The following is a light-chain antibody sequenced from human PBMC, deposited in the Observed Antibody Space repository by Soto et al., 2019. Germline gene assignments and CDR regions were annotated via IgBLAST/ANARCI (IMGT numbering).Light chain of an antibody. Sequence: EIVLTQSPATLSLSPGERATLSCRASQSVSNSLAWYQQKPGQAPRLLISDASTRATGIPARISGSGSGTDFTPTISSLEPEDFAVYYCQQRSNWPLITFGQGTRLEIK. CDR3: QQRSNWPLIT. CDR1: QSVSNS. CDR2: DAS. V-gene: IGKV3-11*01. J-gene: IGKJ5*01.